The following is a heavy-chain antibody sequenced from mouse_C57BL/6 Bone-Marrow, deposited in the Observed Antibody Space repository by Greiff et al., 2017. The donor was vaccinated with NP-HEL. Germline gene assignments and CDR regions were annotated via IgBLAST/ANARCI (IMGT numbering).Heavy chain of an antibody. D-gene: IGHD3-2*02. J-gene: IGHJ3*01. CDR1: GYTFTSYW. V-gene: IGHV1-55*01. CDR3: AREGSSGPAWFAY. Sequence: QVQLKQPGAELVKPGASVKMSCKASGYTFTSYWITWVKQRPGQGLEWIGDIYPGSGSTNYNEKFKSKATLTVDTSSSTAYMQLSSLTSEDSAVYYCAREGSSGPAWFAYWGQGTLVTVSA. CDR2: IYPGSGST.